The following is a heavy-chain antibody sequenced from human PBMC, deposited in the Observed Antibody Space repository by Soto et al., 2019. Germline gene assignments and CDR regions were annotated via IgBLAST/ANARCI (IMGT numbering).Heavy chain of an antibody. Sequence: PGESLKISCKGAGYSFTSYWIGWVRQMPGKGLEWMGIIYPGDSDTRYSPSFQGQVTISADKSISTAYLQWSSLKASDTAMYYCARQLIGGSGYYFPSEGYFDYWGQGTLVTVSS. CDR1: GYSFTSYW. CDR3: ARQLIGGSGYYFPSEGYFDY. J-gene: IGHJ4*02. V-gene: IGHV5-51*01. D-gene: IGHD3-22*01. CDR2: IYPGDSDT.